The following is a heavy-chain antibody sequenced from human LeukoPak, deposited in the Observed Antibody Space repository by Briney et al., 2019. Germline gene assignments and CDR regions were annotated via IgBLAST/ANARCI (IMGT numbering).Heavy chain of an antibody. Sequence: PGGSLRLSCAASGFTFSNAWMSWVRQAPGKGLEWVSYISSSGSTIYYADSVKGRFTISRDDAKNSLYLQMNSLRAEDTAVYYCAREGRSHDAFDIWGQGTMVTVSS. CDR1: GFTFSNAW. V-gene: IGHV3-11*04. CDR2: ISSSGSTI. J-gene: IGHJ3*02. CDR3: AREGRSHDAFDI.